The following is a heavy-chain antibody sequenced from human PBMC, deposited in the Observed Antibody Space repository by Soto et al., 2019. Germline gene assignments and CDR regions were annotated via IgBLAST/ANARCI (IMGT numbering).Heavy chain of an antibody. D-gene: IGHD6-19*01. J-gene: IGHJ4*02. CDR2: ISGSGGST. Sequence: QSGGSLRLSCAASGFTFSSYAMSWVRQAPGKGLEWVSAISGSGGSTYYADSVKGRFTISRDNSKNTLYLQMNSLRAEDTAVYYCAKPSRYSSGWYEFDYWGQGTLVTVSS. CDR1: GFTFSSYA. CDR3: AKPSRYSSGWYEFDY. V-gene: IGHV3-23*01.